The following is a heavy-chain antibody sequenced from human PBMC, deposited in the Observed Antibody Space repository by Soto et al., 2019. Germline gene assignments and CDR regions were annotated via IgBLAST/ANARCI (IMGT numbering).Heavy chain of an antibody. J-gene: IGHJ3*02. Sequence: ASVKVSCKASGYTFTDYAIHWVRQAPGQRLEWMGWINAGNGNTKYSQKFQGRVTITRDTSASTAYMELSSLRSEDTAVYYCARGGFYCSGGSCYSTDAFDIWGQGTMVTV. CDR3: ARGGFYCSGGSCYSTDAFDI. D-gene: IGHD2-15*01. CDR2: INAGNGNT. CDR1: GYTFTDYA. V-gene: IGHV1-3*01.